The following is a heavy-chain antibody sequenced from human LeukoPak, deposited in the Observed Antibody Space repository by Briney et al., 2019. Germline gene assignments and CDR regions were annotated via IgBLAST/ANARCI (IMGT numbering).Heavy chain of an antibody. D-gene: IGHD3-10*01. J-gene: IGHJ4*02. Sequence: SETLSLTCAVYGGSFSGYYWSWIRQPPGKGLEWIGEINHSGSTNYNPSLKSRVTISVDTSKNQFSLKLSSVTAADTAVYYCASASSMVRGANYWGQGTLVTVSS. CDR2: INHSGST. CDR1: GGSFSGYY. CDR3: ASASSMVRGANY. V-gene: IGHV4-34*01.